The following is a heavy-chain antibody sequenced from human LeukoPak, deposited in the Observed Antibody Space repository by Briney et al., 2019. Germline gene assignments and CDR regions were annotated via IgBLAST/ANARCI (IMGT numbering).Heavy chain of an antibody. CDR1: GITLSNYS. CDR3: AKRGVVIRVFLVGFHKEAYYFDF. CDR2: LSGSGGGT. Sequence: GGSLRLSCAISGITLSNYSMSWVRQAPGEGLEWVAGLSGSGGGTNYAASVKGRFTISRDNPKNTLYLQMNSLRAEDTAMYFCAKRGVVIRVFLVGFHKEAYYFDFWAEGAVVTVSS. D-gene: IGHD3-10*01. V-gene: IGHV3-23*01. J-gene: IGHJ4*02.